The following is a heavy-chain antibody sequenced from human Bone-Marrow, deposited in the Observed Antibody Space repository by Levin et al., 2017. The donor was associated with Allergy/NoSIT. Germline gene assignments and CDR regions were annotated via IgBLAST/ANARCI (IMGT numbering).Heavy chain of an antibody. CDR2: ISGISSHI. J-gene: IGHJ4*02. CDR1: GFPFGSYA. CDR3: ARDHGNSGYCFDY. D-gene: IGHD6-25*01. Sequence: GASVKVSCEASGFPFGSYAMTWVRQAPGKGLEGIAYISGISSHIYYADSVKGRFTVSRDNPKNSLSLQMNSLKDEDTAVYFCARDHGNSGYCFDYWGQGTLVTVSS. V-gene: IGHV3-48*02.